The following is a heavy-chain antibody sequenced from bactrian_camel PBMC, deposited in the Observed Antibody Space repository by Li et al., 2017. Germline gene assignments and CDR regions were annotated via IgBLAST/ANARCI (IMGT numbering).Heavy chain of an antibody. CDR1: GFTFSNYW. V-gene: IGHV3S1*01. CDR2: INTDGSTT. D-gene: IGHD3*01. J-gene: IGHJ6*01. CDR3: AADGWFVGRFRY. Sequence: HVQLVESGGDSVQSGGSLRLSCAASGFTFSNYWMYWIRQAPGKGLEWVSSINTDGSTTNYADSVKGRFTISRDNAKNTVYLQMNSPKPEDTAVYYCAADGWFVGRFRYWGQGTQVTVS.